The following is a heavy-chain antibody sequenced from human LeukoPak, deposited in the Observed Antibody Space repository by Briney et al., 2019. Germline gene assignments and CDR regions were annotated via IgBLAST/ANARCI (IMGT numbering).Heavy chain of an antibody. Sequence: GGSLRLSCAASGFTLSSHWMSWVRQAPGRGLEWVANIKQYGSEKYYVDSVKGRFTISRDNANNSLYLQMNSLSAEDTAVYYCARDSMIRGVIITPIDYWGQGTRVIVTS. CDR1: GFTLSSHW. CDR2: IKQYGSEK. J-gene: IGHJ4*02. V-gene: IGHV3-7*01. D-gene: IGHD3-10*01. CDR3: ARDSMIRGVIITPIDY.